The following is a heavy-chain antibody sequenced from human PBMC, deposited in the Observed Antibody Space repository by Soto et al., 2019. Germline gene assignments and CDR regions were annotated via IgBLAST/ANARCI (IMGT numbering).Heavy chain of an antibody. CDR3: TTWGPMNSVPYFDY. Sequence: PVGSLRLSCAASGFTFSNAWMTRVRQAPGKGLEWVGRIKSKPDGGTTDYAAPIKGRFTISRDDSKNTLYLQMNSLENEDTAVYYCTTWGPMNSVPYFDYWGQGTLVTVSS. CDR1: GFTFSNAW. D-gene: IGHD3-16*01. CDR2: IKSKPDGGTT. J-gene: IGHJ4*02. V-gene: IGHV3-15*01.